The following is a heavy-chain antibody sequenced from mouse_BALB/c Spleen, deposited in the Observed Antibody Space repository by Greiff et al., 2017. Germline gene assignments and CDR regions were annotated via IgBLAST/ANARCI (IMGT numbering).Heavy chain of an antibody. CDR1: GYTFTSYT. Sequence: VKLMESAAELARPGASVKMSCKASGYTFTSYTMHWVKQRPGQGLEWIGYINPSSGYTEYNQKFKDKTTLTADKSSSTAYMQLSSLTSEDSAVYYCARQGWLRALDYWGQGTTLTVSS. D-gene: IGHD2-2*01. V-gene: IGHV1-4*02. CDR2: INPSSGYT. J-gene: IGHJ2*01. CDR3: ARQGWLRALDY.